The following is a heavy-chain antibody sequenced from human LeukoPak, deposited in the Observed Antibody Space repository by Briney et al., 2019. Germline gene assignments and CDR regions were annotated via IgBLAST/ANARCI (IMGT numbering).Heavy chain of an antibody. D-gene: IGHD2-8*02. CDR3: AKLQTYWVYYMDV. J-gene: IGHJ6*03. V-gene: IGHV3-23*01. CDR1: GFTFSYYT. Sequence: PGGSLRLSCAASGFTFSYYTMSWVRQAPGTGLEWVSAISGSGDSTSYADSVKGRFTISRDNSKNTLYLQMNSLRAEDTAVYFCAKLQTYWVYYMDVWGKGTTVTVSS. CDR2: ISGSGDST.